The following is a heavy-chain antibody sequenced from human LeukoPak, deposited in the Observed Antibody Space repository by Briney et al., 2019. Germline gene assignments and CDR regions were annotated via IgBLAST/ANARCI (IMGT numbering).Heavy chain of an antibody. V-gene: IGHV6-1*01. CDR1: GDSVSSYSAG. CDR3: ARGGLVGSDRGWFGP. J-gene: IGHJ5*02. CDR2: TYYRSKWYI. Sequence: SQTLSLTCAISGDSVSSYSAGWSWIRQSPSRGLEWLGRTYYRSKWYIDYAESVKSRMSINPDTSKNQFSLQLNSVTPEDTAVYYCARGGLVGSDRGWFGPWGQGTLVTVSS. D-gene: IGHD2-15*01.